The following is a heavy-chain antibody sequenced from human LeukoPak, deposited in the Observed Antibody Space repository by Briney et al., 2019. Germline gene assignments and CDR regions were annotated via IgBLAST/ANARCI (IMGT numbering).Heavy chain of an antibody. CDR1: GFTFSDYY. D-gene: IGHD3-10*01. J-gene: IGHJ3*02. Sequence: GGSLRLSCAASGFTFSDYYMSCIRQAPGKGLEWVSYISSSGSTIYYADSVKGRFTISRDNAKNSLYLQMNSLRAEDTAVYYCARDGRRVRDSVAFDIWGQGTMVTVSS. CDR3: ARDGRRVRDSVAFDI. V-gene: IGHV3-11*01. CDR2: ISSSGSTI.